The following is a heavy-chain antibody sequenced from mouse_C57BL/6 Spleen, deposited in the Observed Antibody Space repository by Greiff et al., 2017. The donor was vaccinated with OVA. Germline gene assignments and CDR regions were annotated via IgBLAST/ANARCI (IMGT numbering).Heavy chain of an antibody. CDR1: GYTFTEYT. J-gene: IGHJ3*01. CDR3: ARHEGEAGLRAPWFAY. Sequence: VKLQQSGAELVKPGASVKLSCKASGYTFTEYTIHWVKQRSGQGLEWIGWFYPGSGSIKYNEKFKDKATLTADKSSSTVYMELSRLTSEDSAVYFCARHEGEAGLRAPWFAYWGQGTLVTVSA. V-gene: IGHV1-62-2*01. CDR2: FYPGSGSI. D-gene: IGHD3-2*02.